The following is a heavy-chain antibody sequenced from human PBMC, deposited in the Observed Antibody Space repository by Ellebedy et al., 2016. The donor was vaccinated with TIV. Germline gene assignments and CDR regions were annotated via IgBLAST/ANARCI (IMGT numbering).Heavy chain of an antibody. V-gene: IGHV4-39*01. CDR3: ARPTYYYGSGRKHYGMDV. CDR1: GGSISSSSYY. Sequence: GSLRLSXTVSGGSISSSSYYWGWIRQPPGKGLEWIGSIYYSGSTYYNPSLKSRVTISVDTSKNQFSLKLSSVTAADTAVYYCARPTYYYGSGRKHYGMDVWGQGTTVTVSS. D-gene: IGHD3-10*01. J-gene: IGHJ6*02. CDR2: IYYSGST.